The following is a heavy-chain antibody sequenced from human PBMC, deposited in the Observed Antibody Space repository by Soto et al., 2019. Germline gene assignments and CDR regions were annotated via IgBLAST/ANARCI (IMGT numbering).Heavy chain of an antibody. CDR2: ISGSGGST. Sequence: GGSLRLSCAASGFTFSSYAMSWVRQAPGKGLEWVSAISGSGGSTYYADSVKGRFTISRDNSKNTLYLQMNSLRAEDTAVYYCAKSLLYLTLVTAIEDLDYYYGMDVWGQGTTVTVSS. CDR1: GFTFSSYA. J-gene: IGHJ6*02. D-gene: IGHD2-21*02. CDR3: AKSLLYLTLVTAIEDLDYYYGMDV. V-gene: IGHV3-23*01.